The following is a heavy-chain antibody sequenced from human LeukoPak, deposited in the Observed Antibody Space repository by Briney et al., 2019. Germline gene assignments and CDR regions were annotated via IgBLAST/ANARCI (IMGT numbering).Heavy chain of an antibody. CDR2: ISNSGST. CDR3: ARSPSGYRFDS. D-gene: IGHD3-22*01. CDR1: GGYVNRGTFF. Sequence: SETLSLTCAVSGGYVNRGTFFWTWIRKPPGKGLEWIGYISNSGSTNYHPSLKSRVTISSDTSKTQFTLKLTSVTAADTAVYYCARSPSGYRFDSWGQGTLVTVSS. J-gene: IGHJ4*02. V-gene: IGHV4-61*01.